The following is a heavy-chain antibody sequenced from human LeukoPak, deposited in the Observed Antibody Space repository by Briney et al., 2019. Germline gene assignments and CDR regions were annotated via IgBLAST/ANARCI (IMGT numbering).Heavy chain of an antibody. V-gene: IGHV3-15*01. J-gene: IGHJ4*02. CDR3: TTDRDSGWYSTWVDY. Sequence: GGSLRLSRTASGFTFTNAWMNWVRQAPGKGLEWVGRMKSKTDGGTTDYAAPVKGRFTISRDDSKNTLYLQMNSLKPEDTAVYYCTTDRDSGWYSTWVDYWGQGTLVTVSS. D-gene: IGHD6-19*01. CDR2: MKSKTDGGTT. CDR1: GFTFTNAW.